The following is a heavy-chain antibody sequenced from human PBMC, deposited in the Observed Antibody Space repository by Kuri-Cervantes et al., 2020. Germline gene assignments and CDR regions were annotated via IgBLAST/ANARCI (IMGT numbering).Heavy chain of an antibody. J-gene: IGHJ6*03. CDR2: ISAYNGDT. CDR3: AKVGGRYSSSWYLYYYYYMDV. Sequence: ASVKVSCKASGYTFTSYGISWVRQAPGQGLEWMGWISAYNGDTNYAQKLQGRVTMTTDTSTSTAYMELRSLRSDDTAVYYCAKVGGRYSSSWYLYYYYYMDVWSKGTTVTVSS. CDR1: GYTFTSYG. V-gene: IGHV1-18*01. D-gene: IGHD6-13*01.